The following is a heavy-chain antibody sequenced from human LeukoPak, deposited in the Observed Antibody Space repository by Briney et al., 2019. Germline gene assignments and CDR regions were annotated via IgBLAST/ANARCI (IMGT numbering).Heavy chain of an antibody. CDR2: IYYSGST. D-gene: IGHD6-19*01. Sequence: KPSETLSLTCTVSGGSISSYYWSWIRQPPGKALEWLGHIYYSGSTTYSPSLKSRLTISVDTSRNQFSLSLISVTAADTAVYYCARGGQLAVPDPFDSWGQGTLVTVSS. J-gene: IGHJ4*02. CDR1: GGSISSYY. V-gene: IGHV4-59*01. CDR3: ARGGQLAVPDPFDS.